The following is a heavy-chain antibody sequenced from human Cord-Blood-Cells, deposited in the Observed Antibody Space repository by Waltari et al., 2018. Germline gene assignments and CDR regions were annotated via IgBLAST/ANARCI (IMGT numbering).Heavy chain of an antibody. V-gene: IGHV1-24*01. CDR2: FDPEDGET. J-gene: IGHJ6*03. CDR3: ATDQIAARPGYYYYYYMDV. D-gene: IGHD6-6*01. CDR1: GYTFTELS. Sequence: QVQLVQSGAEVKKPGASVKVSCKVSGYTFTELSMHWVRQAPGKGLEWMGGFDPEDGETIYAQKFQGRVTMTEDTSTDTAYMELSSLRSEDTAVYYCATDQIAARPGYYYYYYMDVWGKGTTVTVSS.